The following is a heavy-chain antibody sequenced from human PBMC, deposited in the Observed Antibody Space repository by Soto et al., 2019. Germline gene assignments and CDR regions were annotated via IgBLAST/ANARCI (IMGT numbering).Heavy chain of an antibody. CDR1: GFTFSSYE. D-gene: IGHD6-13*01. V-gene: IGHV3-48*03. CDR2: ISSSGSTI. Sequence: EVQLVESGGGLVQPGGSLRLSCAASGFTFSSYEMNWVRQAPGKGLEWVSYISSSGSTIYYADSVKGRFTISRDNAKNSLYLHMNSLRAEDTAVYYCAIDRGEQQPDYWGQGTLVTVSS. CDR3: AIDRGEQQPDY. J-gene: IGHJ4*02.